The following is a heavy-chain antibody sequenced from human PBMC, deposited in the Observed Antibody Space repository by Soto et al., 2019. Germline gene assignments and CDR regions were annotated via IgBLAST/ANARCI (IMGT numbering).Heavy chain of an antibody. CDR3: AKDLRPPFYYDSSGSFDY. V-gene: IGHV3-23*01. Sequence: GSLRLSCAASGFTFSSYAMSWVRQAPGKGLEWVSAISGSGGSTYYADSVKGRFTISRDNSKNTLYLQMNSLRAEDTAVYYCAKDLRPPFYYDSSGSFDYWGQGTLVTVSS. D-gene: IGHD3-22*01. CDR2: ISGSGGST. CDR1: GFTFSSYA. J-gene: IGHJ4*02.